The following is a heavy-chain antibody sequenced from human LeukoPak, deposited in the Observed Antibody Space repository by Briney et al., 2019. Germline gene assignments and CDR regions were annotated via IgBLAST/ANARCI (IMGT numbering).Heavy chain of an antibody. V-gene: IGHV3-23*01. J-gene: IGHJ6*02. CDR2: ISGSGGGT. CDR3: AKDGYSYGYSPPYGMDV. CDR1: GFTFSSYA. D-gene: IGHD5-18*01. Sequence: GGSLRLSCAASGFTFSSYAMSWVRQAPGKGLESVSAISGSGGGTYYADSVKGRFTISRDNSKTTLYLQMNSLRAEDTAVYYCAKDGYSYGYSPPYGMDVWGQGTTLTVSS.